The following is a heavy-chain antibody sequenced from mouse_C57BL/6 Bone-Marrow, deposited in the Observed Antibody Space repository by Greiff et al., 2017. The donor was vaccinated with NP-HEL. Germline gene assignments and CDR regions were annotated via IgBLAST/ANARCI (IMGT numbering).Heavy chain of an antibody. Sequence: QVQLQQPGAELVKPGASVKMSCKASGYTFTSYWITWVKQRPGQGLEWIGDIYPGSGSTNYNEKFKSKATLTVDTSSSTAYMQLSSLTSEDAAVYYCARELTTVEGDAMDYWGQGTSVTVSS. CDR3: ARELTTVEGDAMDY. V-gene: IGHV1-55*01. D-gene: IGHD1-1*01. J-gene: IGHJ4*01. CDR2: IYPGSGST. CDR1: GYTFTSYW.